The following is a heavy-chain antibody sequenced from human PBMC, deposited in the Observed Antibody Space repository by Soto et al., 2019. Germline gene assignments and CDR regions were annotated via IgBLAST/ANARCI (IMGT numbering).Heavy chain of an antibody. D-gene: IGHD6-13*01. J-gene: IGHJ4*02. CDR2: ISYDGSNK. CDR1: GFTFSSYA. CDR3: ARDDEQQLVY. Sequence: QVQLVESGGGVVQPGRSLRLSCAASGFTFSSYAMHWVRQAPGKGLEWVAVISYDGSNKYYADSVKGRFTISRDNSKNTLYLQMNSLRAEDTAVYYRARDDEQQLVYWGQGTLVTVSS. V-gene: IGHV3-30-3*01.